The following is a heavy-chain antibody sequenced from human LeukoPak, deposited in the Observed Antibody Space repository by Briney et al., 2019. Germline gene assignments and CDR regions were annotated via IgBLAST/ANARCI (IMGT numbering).Heavy chain of an antibody. CDR3: ARDVTGGSYFDY. V-gene: IGHV4-31*03. CDR1: GGSINSGGYY. J-gene: IGHJ4*02. Sequence: SQTLSLTCTVSGGSINSGGYYWSWIRQLPGKGLDWIGYIYSSGTTYYNPSLKSRVTLSVDTSKNQFSLKLISVTAADTAAYYCARDVTGGSYFDYWGQGTLVTVSS. D-gene: IGHD1-26*01. CDR2: IYSSGTT.